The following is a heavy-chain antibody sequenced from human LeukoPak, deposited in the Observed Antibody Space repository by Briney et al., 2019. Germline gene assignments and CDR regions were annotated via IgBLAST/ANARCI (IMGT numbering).Heavy chain of an antibody. CDR3: ARDHGGNSGFDY. J-gene: IGHJ4*02. CDR1: GGTFSSYA. D-gene: IGHD4-23*01. Sequence: SVKVSCKAGGGTFSSYAISWVRQAAGQGLEWMGGIIPIFGTANYAQKFQGRVTITADESTSTAYMELSSLRSEDTAVYDCARDHGGNSGFDYWGQGTLVTVSS. CDR2: IIPIFGTA. V-gene: IGHV1-69*13.